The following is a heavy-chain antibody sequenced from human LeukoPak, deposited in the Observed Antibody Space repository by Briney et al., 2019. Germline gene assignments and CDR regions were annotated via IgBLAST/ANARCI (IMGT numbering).Heavy chain of an antibody. V-gene: IGHV4-61*02. CDR2: IYTSGST. J-gene: IGHJ3*02. D-gene: IGHD2-8*01. Sequence: SQTLSLTCTVSGGSLSSGSYYWSWIRQPAGKGLEWIGRIYTSGSTKFNPSLKSRVTMSVDTSKNQFSLKLSSVTAADTAVYYCATSLYLDAFDIWGQGTMVTVSS. CDR3: ATSLYLDAFDI. CDR1: GGSLSSGSYY.